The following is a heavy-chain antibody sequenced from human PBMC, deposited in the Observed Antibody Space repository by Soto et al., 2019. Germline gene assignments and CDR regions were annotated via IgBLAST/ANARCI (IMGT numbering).Heavy chain of an antibody. V-gene: IGHV1-2*02. CDR2: INPNSGGT. Sequence: XSVKVSCKASVYTFTGYYMHWVRQAPGQGLEWMGWINPNSGGTNYAQKFQGRVTMTRDTSISTAYMELSRLRSDDTAVYYCAPGDYGDYALDYWGQGTLVTVSS. CDR1: VYTFTGYY. D-gene: IGHD4-17*01. J-gene: IGHJ4*02. CDR3: APGDYGDYALDY.